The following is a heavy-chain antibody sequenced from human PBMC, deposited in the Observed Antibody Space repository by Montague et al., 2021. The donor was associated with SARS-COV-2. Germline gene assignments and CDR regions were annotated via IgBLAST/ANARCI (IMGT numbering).Heavy chain of an antibody. CDR1: GFSLSTRGMG. CDR3: AREVWFAEQTAGFDY. D-gene: IGHD3-10*01. V-gene: IGHV2-70*13. Sequence: PALVKPTQTFTLTCSFSGFSLSTRGMGVNWIRQPPGKALEWLALXYWXDDKYYSPSLKTRLTISKDTSKNQVVLTMTKMDPADTGTYYCAREVWFAEQTAGFDYWGQGTLVTVSS. J-gene: IGHJ4*02. CDR2: XYWXDDK.